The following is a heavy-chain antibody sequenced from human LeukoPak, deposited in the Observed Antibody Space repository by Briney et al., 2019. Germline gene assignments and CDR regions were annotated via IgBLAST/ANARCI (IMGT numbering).Heavy chain of an antibody. J-gene: IGHJ4*02. CDR1: GFTFSSYE. V-gene: IGHV3-48*03. Sequence: GGSLRLSCAASGFTFSSYEMSWVRQAPGKGLEWVSYITSSGTTIYYADSVKGRFTISRDNAKNSMYLQMNSLRAEDTAVYYCARGVRRRGMIVVVLLFDYWGQGTLVTVSS. CDR3: ARGVRRRGMIVVVLLFDY. D-gene: IGHD3-22*01. CDR2: ITSSGTTI.